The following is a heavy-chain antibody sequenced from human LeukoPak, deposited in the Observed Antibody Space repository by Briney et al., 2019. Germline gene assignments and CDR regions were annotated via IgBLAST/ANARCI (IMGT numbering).Heavy chain of an antibody. Sequence: GGSLTLSCAASGFTFRSYWMSWVRQAPGKGLEWVANIKQDGSEEYYVDSVKGRFTISRDNAKKSLYLQMNSLRPEDTAVYYCARSSGWRGYFDYWGQGTLVTVSS. CDR2: IKQDGSEE. V-gene: IGHV3-7*03. CDR3: ARSSGWRGYFDY. D-gene: IGHD6-19*01. J-gene: IGHJ4*02. CDR1: GFTFRSYW.